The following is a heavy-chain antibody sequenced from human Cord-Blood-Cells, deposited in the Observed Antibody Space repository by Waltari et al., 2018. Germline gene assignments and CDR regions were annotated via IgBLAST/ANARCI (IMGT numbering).Heavy chain of an antibody. CDR2: ISSSGSTI. J-gene: IGHJ3*02. CDR1: GFTFSSSE. D-gene: IGHD6-19*01. Sequence: EVQLVESGGGLVQPGGSLRLSCAASGFTFSSSEMNWVRQAPGKGLEWVSYISSSGSTIYYADSVKGRFTISRDNAKNSLYLQMNSLRAEDTAVYYCAGTSSGSAFDIWGQGTMVTVSS. CDR3: AGTSSGSAFDI. V-gene: IGHV3-48*03.